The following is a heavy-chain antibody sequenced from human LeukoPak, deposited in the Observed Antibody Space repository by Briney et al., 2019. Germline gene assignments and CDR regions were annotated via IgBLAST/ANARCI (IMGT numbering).Heavy chain of an antibody. CDR2: ISYDGSNK. D-gene: IGHD3-22*01. CDR1: GFTFSSYG. CDR3: AKDEYYYDSSGYSSRYPADY. V-gene: IGHV3-30*18. Sequence: GGSLRLSCAASGFTFSSYGMHWVRQAPGKGLEWVAVISYDGSNKYYADSVKGRFTISRDNSKNTLYLQMNSLRAEDTAVYYCAKDEYYYDSSGYSSRYPADYWGQGTLVTVSS. J-gene: IGHJ4*02.